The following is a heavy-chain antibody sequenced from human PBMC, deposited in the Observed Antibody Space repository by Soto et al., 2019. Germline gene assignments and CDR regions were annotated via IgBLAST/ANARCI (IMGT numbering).Heavy chain of an antibody. Sequence: GGSLRFSCAASGFTFSSYAMHWVRQAPGKGLEYVSAISSNGGSTYYANSVKGRFTISRDNSKNTLYLQMGSLRAEDMAVYYCARGLLDTTVTSDHYYYYMDVWGKGTTVTVSS. CDR3: ARGLLDTTVTSDHYYYYMDV. J-gene: IGHJ6*03. D-gene: IGHD4-17*01. CDR2: ISSNGGST. V-gene: IGHV3-64*01. CDR1: GFTFSSYA.